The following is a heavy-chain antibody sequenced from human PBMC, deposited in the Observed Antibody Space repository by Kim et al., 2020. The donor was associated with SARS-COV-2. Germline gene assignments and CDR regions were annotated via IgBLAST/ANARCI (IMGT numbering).Heavy chain of an antibody. V-gene: IGHV3-30*02. J-gene: IGHJ4*02. Sequence: YYADSVECRFTISRDNSKNTLYLQMNSLRAEDTAVYYCAKDWGVTTLFDYWGQGTLVTVSS. CDR3: AKDWGVTTLFDY. D-gene: IGHD4-17*01.